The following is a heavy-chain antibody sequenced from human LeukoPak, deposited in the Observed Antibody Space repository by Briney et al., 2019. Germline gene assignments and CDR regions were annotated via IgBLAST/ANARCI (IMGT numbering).Heavy chain of an antibody. CDR2: INHGGSI. V-gene: IGHV4-34*01. CDR3: GGGDYHGSESYANY. D-gene: IGHD3-10*01. J-gene: IGHJ4*02. Sequence: SGTLSLTCAVSGGSFSGQYWGWIRQPPGKGLEWMGEINHGGSISYNASLKSRVTISLDTSKNQFSLKLSAVTAADRAVYYCGGGDYHGSESYANYWGQGTLVTVSS. CDR1: GGSFSGQY.